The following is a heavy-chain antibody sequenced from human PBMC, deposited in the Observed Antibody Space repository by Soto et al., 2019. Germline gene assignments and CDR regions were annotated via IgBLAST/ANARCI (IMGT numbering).Heavy chain of an antibody. CDR1: GYSFTSYW. CDR2: IDPSDSYT. J-gene: IGHJ6*02. D-gene: IGHD6-6*01. CDR3: ARGSSSHNYYYYYYGMDV. V-gene: IGHV5-10-1*01. Sequence: PGESLKISCKGSGYSFTSYWISWVRQMPGKGLEWMGRIDPSDSYTNYSPSFQGHVTISADKSISTAYLQWSSLKASDTAMYYCARGSSSHNYYYYYYGMDVWGQGTTVTVS.